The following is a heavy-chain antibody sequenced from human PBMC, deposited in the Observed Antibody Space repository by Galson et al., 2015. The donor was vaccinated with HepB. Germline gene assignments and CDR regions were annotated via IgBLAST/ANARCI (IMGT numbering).Heavy chain of an antibody. D-gene: IGHD3-16*02. Sequence: SLRLSCAASGFTFSDYYMSWIRQAPGKGLEWVSYISSSGSTIYYADSVKGRFTISRDNAKNSLYLQMNSLRAEDTAVYYCARFIGYTAILNAFDIWGQGTMVTVSS. CDR2: ISSSGSTI. V-gene: IGHV3-11*01. CDR3: ARFIGYTAILNAFDI. J-gene: IGHJ3*02. CDR1: GFTFSDYY.